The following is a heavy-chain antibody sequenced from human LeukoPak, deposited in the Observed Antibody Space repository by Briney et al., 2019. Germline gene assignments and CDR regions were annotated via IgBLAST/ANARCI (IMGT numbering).Heavy chain of an antibody. V-gene: IGHV3-15*01. CDR2: IKSKTDGGTT. CDR1: GFTFRNAW. J-gene: IGHJ4*02. Sequence: GGSLRLSCAASGFTFRNAWMTWVRQAPGKGLEWVGRIKSKTDGGTTDYAAPVKGRFTISRDDSKNTLYLQMNSLKTEDTAVYYCTTEAYSGSFPGYWGQGTLVTVSS. D-gene: IGHD1-26*01. CDR3: TTEAYSGSFPGY.